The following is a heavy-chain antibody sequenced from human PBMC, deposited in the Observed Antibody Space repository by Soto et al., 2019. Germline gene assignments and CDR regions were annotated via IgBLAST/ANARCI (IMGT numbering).Heavy chain of an antibody. CDR1: AFTFSDYE. CDR2: ITSGGRSI. Sequence: GGSLRLSCTASAFTFSDYEMNWVRQAPGKGLEWVSYITSGGRSIYYADSVKGRFIISRDNAENSLYLQMNSLRPEDTAVYYCVRRMASPDQWGQGTLVTVS. J-gene: IGHJ4*02. D-gene: IGHD2-15*01. V-gene: IGHV3-48*03. CDR3: VRRMASPDQ.